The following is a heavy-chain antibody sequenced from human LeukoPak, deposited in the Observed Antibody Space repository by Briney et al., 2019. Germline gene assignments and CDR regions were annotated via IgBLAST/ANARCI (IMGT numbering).Heavy chain of an antibody. D-gene: IGHD6-19*01. Sequence: SETLSLTCSVSGGHIDSVYWNWIRQPPGKGLEWIGYIDNSGSTKYNPSLQSRITMSRDTSKKQFSLKLTSVTAADTAMYYCASGAGWLIDYWGQGTQVSVSS. CDR2: IDNSGST. CDR1: GGHIDSVY. V-gene: IGHV4-4*08. J-gene: IGHJ4*02. CDR3: ASGAGWLIDY.